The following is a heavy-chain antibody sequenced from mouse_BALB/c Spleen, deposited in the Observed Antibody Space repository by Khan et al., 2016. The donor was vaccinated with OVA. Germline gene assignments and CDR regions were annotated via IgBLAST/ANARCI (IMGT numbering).Heavy chain of an antibody. Sequence: QVQLQQSGAELVRPGASVKLSCKTSGYIFTNYWIHWVKQRSGQGLEWIARIYPGTDNSYYNEKLKDRATLTADKSSSTVYMQLSSLKSEDSAVYVCAREEALYYFDYWGQGTTLTVSS. CDR3: AREEALYYFDY. D-gene: IGHD3-2*02. J-gene: IGHJ2*01. CDR2: IYPGTDNS. V-gene: IGHV1-76*01. CDR1: GYIFTNYW.